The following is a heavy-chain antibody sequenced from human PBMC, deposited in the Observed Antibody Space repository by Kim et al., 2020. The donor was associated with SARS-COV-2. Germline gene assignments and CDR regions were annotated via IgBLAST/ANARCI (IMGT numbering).Heavy chain of an antibody. D-gene: IGHD2-21*02. CDR2: ISAYNGNT. V-gene: IGHV1-18*04. J-gene: IGHJ5*02. CDR3: ARDAYCGGDCYPPWFDP. Sequence: ASVKVSCKASGYTFTSYGISWVRQAPGQGLEWMGWISAYNGNTNYAQKLQGRVTMTTDTSTSTAYMELRSLRSDDTAVYYCARDAYCGGDCYPPWFDPWGQGTLVTVSS. CDR1: GYTFTSYG.